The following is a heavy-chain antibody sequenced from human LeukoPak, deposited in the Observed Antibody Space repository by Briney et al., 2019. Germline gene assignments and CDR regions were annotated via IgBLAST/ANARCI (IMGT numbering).Heavy chain of an antibody. V-gene: IGHV4-59*05. CDR3: ARLLGGYLEYYYGMDV. CDR1: GGSISSYY. CDR2: IYYSGST. J-gene: IGHJ6*02. D-gene: IGHD3-10*01. Sequence: SETLSLTCTVSGGSISSYYWSWIRQPAGKGLEWIGSIYYSGSTYYNPSLKSRVTISVDTSKNQFSLKLSSVTAADTAVYYCARLLGGYLEYYYGMDVWGQGTTVTVSS.